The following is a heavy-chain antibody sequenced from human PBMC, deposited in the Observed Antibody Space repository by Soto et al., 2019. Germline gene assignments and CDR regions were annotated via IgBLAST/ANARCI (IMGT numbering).Heavy chain of an antibody. CDR2: ISSSGSTI. J-gene: IGHJ6*02. Sequence: GSLRLSCAASGFTFSDYYMSWIRQAPGKGLEWVSYISSSGSTIYYADSVKGRFTISRDNAKNSLYLQMNSLRAEDTAVYYCARERYYDSSGYYYPRDGMDVWGQGTTVTVSS. CDR3: ARERYYDSSGYYYPRDGMDV. V-gene: IGHV3-11*01. D-gene: IGHD3-22*01. CDR1: GFTFSDYY.